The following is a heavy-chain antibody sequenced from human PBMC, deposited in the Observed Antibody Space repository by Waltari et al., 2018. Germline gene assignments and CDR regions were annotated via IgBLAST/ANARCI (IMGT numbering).Heavy chain of an antibody. CDR2: MSHSGAL. CDR3: ARQIGGRLLWDY. V-gene: IGHV4-59*02. Sequence: QVQLQESGPGLLNPSETLSLTCSVSGGSVGGDYGSWIRQPPGKGLEFIAYMSHSGALIKNPSLKSRVTISLDTSKNQFSLNLDSVTAADTAVYYCARQIGGRLLWDYWGQGTLVVVSS. CDR1: GGSVGGDY. J-gene: IGHJ4*02. D-gene: IGHD2-21*02.